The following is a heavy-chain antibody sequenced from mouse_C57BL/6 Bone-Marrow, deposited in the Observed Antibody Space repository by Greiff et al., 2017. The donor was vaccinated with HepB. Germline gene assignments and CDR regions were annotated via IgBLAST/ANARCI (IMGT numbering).Heavy chain of an antibody. J-gene: IGHJ4*01. CDR3: ASSYYDYDGSLYAMDY. Sequence: QVQLQQSGAELVKPGASVKMSCKASGYTFTSYWITWVKQRPGQGLEWIGDIYPGSGSTNYNEKFKSKATLTVDTSSSTAYMQLSSLTSEDSAVYYCASSYYDYDGSLYAMDYWGQGTSVTVSS. CDR2: IYPGSGST. CDR1: GYTFTSYW. V-gene: IGHV1-55*01. D-gene: IGHD2-4*01.